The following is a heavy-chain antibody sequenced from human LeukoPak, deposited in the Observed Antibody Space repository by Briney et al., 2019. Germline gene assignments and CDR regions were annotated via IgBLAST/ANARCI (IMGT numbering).Heavy chain of an antibody. J-gene: IGHJ3*02. CDR2: INPNSGGT. Sequence: ASVKVSCKASGGTFSSYAISWVRQAPGQGLEWMGWINPNSGGTNYAQKFQGRVTMTRDTSISTAYMELSRLRSDDTAVYYCARDGLDCSSTSCYMVRGVIIPGAFDIWGQGTMVTVSS. D-gene: IGHD2-2*02. V-gene: IGHV1-2*02. CDR3: ARDGLDCSSTSCYMVRGVIIPGAFDI. CDR1: GGTFSSYA.